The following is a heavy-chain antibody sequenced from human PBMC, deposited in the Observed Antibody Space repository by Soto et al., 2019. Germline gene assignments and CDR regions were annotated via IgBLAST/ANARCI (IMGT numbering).Heavy chain of an antibody. V-gene: IGHV3-74*01. Sequence: EVQLVESGGGLVQPGGSLRLSCAASGFTFSSYWMHWVRQAPGKGLVWVSRINEDGSTINYADSVKGRFTISRDNAKNTLYLEMNSLRAEDTAVYYCAREEKQLSRYGGDFDYWGQGILVTVSS. CDR3: AREEKQLSRYGGDFDY. J-gene: IGHJ4*02. CDR1: GFTFSSYW. CDR2: INEDGSTI. D-gene: IGHD3-16*01.